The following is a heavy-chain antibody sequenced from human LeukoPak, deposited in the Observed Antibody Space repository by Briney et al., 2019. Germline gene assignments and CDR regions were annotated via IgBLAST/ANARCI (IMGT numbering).Heavy chain of an antibody. V-gene: IGHV4-59*02. CDR2: IYYSGST. D-gene: IGHD6-13*01. CDR1: GGSVSSYF. J-gene: IGHJ5*02. CDR3: ARIASGSRYGWFDP. Sequence: SETLSLTCTVSGGSVSSYFWNWIRQPPGKGLEWIGYIYYSGSTNYNPSLKSRVTISVDPSKNQLSLKLTSVTAADTALYFCARIASGSRYGWFDPWGQGTLVTVSS.